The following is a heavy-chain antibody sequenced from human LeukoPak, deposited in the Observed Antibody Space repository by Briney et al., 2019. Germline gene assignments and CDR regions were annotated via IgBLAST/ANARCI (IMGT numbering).Heavy chain of an antibody. J-gene: IGHJ5*02. CDR2: IYYSGST. D-gene: IGHD6-13*01. CDR1: GGSISSSGYY. V-gene: IGHV4-39*02. Sequence: PSETEARIRTVSGGSISSSGYYWGWIRQPPGKGLEWIGSIYYSGSTYYNPSLKSRVTISVDTSKNQFSLKLSSVAAADTAVYYCARDPTAAGKGAWFDPWGQGTLVSVSS. CDR3: ARDPTAAGKGAWFDP.